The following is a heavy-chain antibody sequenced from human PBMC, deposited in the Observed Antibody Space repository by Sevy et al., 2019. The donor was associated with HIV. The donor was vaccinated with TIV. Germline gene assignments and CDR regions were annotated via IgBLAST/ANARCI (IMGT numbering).Heavy chain of an antibody. CDR1: VVSISPYY. J-gene: IGHJ4*02. Sequence: SETLSLTCTVSVVSISPYYWAWIRQPPGKGLECIGFSGSSNYNPSLKRRVTTSVDTSKNQFSLKLSSVTAADTAIYYCARGGPNQHQLDYFDYWGQGTLVTVSS. CDR3: ARGGPNQHQLDYFDY. CDR2: SGSS. V-gene: IGHV4-59*01. D-gene: IGHD2-2*01.